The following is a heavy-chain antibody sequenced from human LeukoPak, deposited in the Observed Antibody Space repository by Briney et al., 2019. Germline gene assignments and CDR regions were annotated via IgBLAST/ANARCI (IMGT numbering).Heavy chain of an antibody. V-gene: IGHV3-23*01. D-gene: IGHD5-18*01. CDR3: ATYRQVLLPFES. Sequence: PGGSLRLSCAASGFTFSTFAMIWVRQPPGKGLEWVSSIFPSGGEIHYADSVRGRFTISRENSKSILSLQMNSLRAEDTAIYYCATYRQVLLPFESWGQGTLVTVSS. CDR1: GFTFSTFA. J-gene: IGHJ4*02. CDR2: IFPSGGEI.